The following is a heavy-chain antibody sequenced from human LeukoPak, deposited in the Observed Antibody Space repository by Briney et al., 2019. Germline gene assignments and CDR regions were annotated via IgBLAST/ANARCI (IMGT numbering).Heavy chain of an antibody. CDR1: GFTFSDCS. D-gene: IGHD5-12*01. Sequence: GGSLRLSCAASGFTFSDCSTHWVRLAPGKGLEWVAFIRYDGIGKSYADSVKGRFTVSRDNSKNTLFLQMNSLRTEGTAVYYCAKEPGSTGAYDTWGQGTLVTVSS. CDR2: IRYDGIGK. J-gene: IGHJ4*02. CDR3: AKEPGSTGAYDT. V-gene: IGHV3-30*02.